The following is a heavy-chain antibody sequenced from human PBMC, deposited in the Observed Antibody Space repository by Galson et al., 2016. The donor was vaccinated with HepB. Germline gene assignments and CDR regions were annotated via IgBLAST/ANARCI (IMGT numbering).Heavy chain of an antibody. D-gene: IGHD2-21*02. CDR2: IGSIGGST. J-gene: IGHJ6*02. Sequence: SLRLSCAGSGFTFDRHAMNWVRQAPGKGLEWVSGIGSIGGSTHYADSVKGRFTISRDNSQNTLHLQINQLRVEDTAVYYCAKDRDIIVLTAHGMDVWGQGATVTVSS. CDR3: AKDRDIIVLTAHGMDV. V-gene: IGHV3-23*01. CDR1: GFTFDRHA.